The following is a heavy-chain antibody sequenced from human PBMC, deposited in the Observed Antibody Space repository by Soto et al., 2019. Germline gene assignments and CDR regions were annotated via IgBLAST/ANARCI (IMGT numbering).Heavy chain of an antibody. J-gene: IGHJ3*02. CDR1: GFTFSSYA. CDR2: ISYDGSNK. V-gene: IGHV3-30-3*01. CDR3: ARDPAAMAPLSGFDAAFDI. D-gene: IGHD5-18*01. Sequence: QVQLVESGGGVVQPGRSLRLSCAASGFTFSSYAMHWVRQAPGKGLEWVAVISYDGSNKYYADSVKGRFTISRDNSKNTLYLQMNGLRAEDTGVYYCARDPAAMAPLSGFDAAFDIWGQGTMVTVSS.